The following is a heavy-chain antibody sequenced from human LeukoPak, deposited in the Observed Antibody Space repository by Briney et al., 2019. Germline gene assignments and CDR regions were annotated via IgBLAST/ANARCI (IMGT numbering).Heavy chain of an antibody. CDR2: IYQSGST. CDR3: ARDVLLFLEGIGVYFDY. D-gene: IGHD3-3*01. V-gene: IGHV4-38-2*02. Sequence: SETLSLTCAVSGYSISSGYYWGWIRQPPGKGLEWIGSIYQSGSTYYNPSLKSRVTISVDTSKNQFSLNLSSVTAADTAVYYCARDVLLFLEGIGVYFDYWGQGTLVPGSS. J-gene: IGHJ4*02. CDR1: GYSISSGYY.